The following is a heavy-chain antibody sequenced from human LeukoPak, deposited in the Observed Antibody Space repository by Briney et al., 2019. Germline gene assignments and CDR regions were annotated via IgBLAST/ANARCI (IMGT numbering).Heavy chain of an antibody. V-gene: IGHV3-48*01. Sequence: GGSLRLSCAASGFTFSSYSMNWVRQAPGKGLEWVSYISSSSSTIYYADSVKGRFTISRDNSKNTLYLQMNSLRAEDTAVYYCAKRTVRGVIIIPLDYWGQGTLVTVSS. CDR3: AKRTVRGVIIIPLDY. D-gene: IGHD3-10*01. CDR1: GFTFSSYS. CDR2: ISSSSSTI. J-gene: IGHJ4*01.